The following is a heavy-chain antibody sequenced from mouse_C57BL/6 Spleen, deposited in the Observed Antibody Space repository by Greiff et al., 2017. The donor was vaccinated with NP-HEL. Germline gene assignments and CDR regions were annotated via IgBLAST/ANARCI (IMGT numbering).Heavy chain of an antibody. CDR3: ARGQKITYYFDY. Sequence: EVKLVESGGGLVKPGGSLKLSCAASGFTFSSYAMSWVRQTPEKRLEWVATISDGGSYTYYPDNVKGRFTISRDNAKNNLYLQMSHLKSEDTAMDYCARGQKITYYFDYWGQGTTLTVSS. J-gene: IGHJ2*01. CDR1: GFTFSSYA. V-gene: IGHV5-4*03. CDR2: ISDGGSYT.